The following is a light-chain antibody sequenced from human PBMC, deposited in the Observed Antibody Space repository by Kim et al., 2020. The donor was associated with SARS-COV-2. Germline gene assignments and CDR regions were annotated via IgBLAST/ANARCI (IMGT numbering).Light chain of an antibody. J-gene: IGKJ1*01. CDR1: QGISIY. CDR2: GTS. Sequence: IQMTQSPSAMSASVGDRVNITCRASQGISIYLAWFQQKPGKVPRRLIYGTSSLQSGVPSRFSGSGSGTEFTLTISNLQPEDFASYYCLQHNTYPWTFGQGTKVDIK. V-gene: IGKV1-17*03. CDR3: LQHNTYPWT.